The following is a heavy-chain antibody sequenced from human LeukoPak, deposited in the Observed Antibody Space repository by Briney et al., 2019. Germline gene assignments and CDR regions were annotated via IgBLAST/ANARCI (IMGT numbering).Heavy chain of an antibody. CDR3: ARFDYVNYVDY. V-gene: IGHV1-69*06. Sequence: ASVKVSCKASGGTFSSYAISWVRQAPGQGLEWMGGIIPIFGTANYAQKFQGRVTITADKSTSTAYMELSSLRSEDTAVYYCARFDYVNYVDYWGQGTLVTVSS. CDR2: IIPIFGTA. D-gene: IGHD3-16*01. J-gene: IGHJ4*02. CDR1: GGTFSSYA.